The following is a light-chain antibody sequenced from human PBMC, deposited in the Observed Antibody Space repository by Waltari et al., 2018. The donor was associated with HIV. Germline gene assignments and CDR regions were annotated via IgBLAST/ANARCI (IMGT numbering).Light chain of an antibody. CDR2: DAS. CDR1: QAVANK. Sequence: DIQLTQSPSSLSASVGHRVSITCRASQAVANKVNWFQQKPGKAPKVLIYDASRLPNGVPSRFSGSGSGTDFTLTINGVQPDDFASYFCQQRSSFPLTFGPGTKVDVK. CDR3: QQRSSFPLT. J-gene: IGKJ3*01. V-gene: IGKV1-39*01.